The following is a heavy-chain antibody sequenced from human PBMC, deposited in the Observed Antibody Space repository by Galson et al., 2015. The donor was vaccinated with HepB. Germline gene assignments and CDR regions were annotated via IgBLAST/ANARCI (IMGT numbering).Heavy chain of an antibody. V-gene: IGHV3-11*04. CDR3: ARDQHRTSIAAAGLDY. Sequence: SLRLSCAASGFTFSDYYMNWVRQAPGKGLEWVSYISSSSSTIYYADSVKGRFTISRDNAKNSLYLQMNSLRAEDTAVYYCARDQHRTSIAAAGLDYWGQGTLVTVSS. J-gene: IGHJ4*02. CDR2: ISSSSSTI. CDR1: GFTFSDYY. D-gene: IGHD6-13*01.